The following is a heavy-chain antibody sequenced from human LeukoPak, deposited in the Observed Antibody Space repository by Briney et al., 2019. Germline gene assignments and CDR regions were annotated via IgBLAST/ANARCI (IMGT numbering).Heavy chain of an antibody. CDR1: GGSISGYY. V-gene: IGHV4-34*01. Sequence: SETLSLTCTVSGGSISGYYWTWIRQPPGKGLEWIGEINHSGSTNYNPSLKSRVTVSVDTSKNQFSLKLTSVTAADTAVYYCARARGAVAIDYWGQGTLVTVSS. D-gene: IGHD6-19*01. CDR2: INHSGST. CDR3: ARARGAVAIDY. J-gene: IGHJ4*02.